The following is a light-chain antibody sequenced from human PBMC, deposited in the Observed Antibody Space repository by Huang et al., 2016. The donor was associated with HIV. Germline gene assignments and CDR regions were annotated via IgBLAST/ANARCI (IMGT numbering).Light chain of an antibody. CDR2: DAS. CDR1: QSISYW. Sequence: DIQMTQSPSTLSASVGDRVTITCRASQSISYWLAWYQQNPGKAPKLLIYDASSLESGVPSMFSGSGSGTEFTLTISSLQPDDFATYYCQQYNSYPLTFGGGTKVEIK. J-gene: IGKJ4*01. CDR3: QQYNSYPLT. V-gene: IGKV1-5*01.